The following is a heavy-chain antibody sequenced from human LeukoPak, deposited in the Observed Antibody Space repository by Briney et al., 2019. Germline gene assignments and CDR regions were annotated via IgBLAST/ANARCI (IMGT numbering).Heavy chain of an antibody. D-gene: IGHD3-3*01. CDR2: ICPGDSDT. CDR1: GYSFTTYW. V-gene: IGHV5-51*01. Sequence: GESLKISCKGSGYSFTTYWIGWVRQMPGKGLEWMGIICPGDSDTRYSPSFQGQVTISADKSISTAYLQWSSLKASDTAMYYCARRNDFCSAEKHTYYYYMDVWGKGTTVTVSS. CDR3: ARRNDFCSAEKHTYYYYMDV. J-gene: IGHJ6*03.